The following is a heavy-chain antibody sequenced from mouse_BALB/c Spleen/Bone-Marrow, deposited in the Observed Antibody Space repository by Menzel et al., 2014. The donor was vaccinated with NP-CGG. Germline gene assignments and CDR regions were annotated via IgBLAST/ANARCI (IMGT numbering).Heavy chain of an antibody. CDR1: GCTFTSYW. V-gene: IGHV1-7*01. D-gene: IGHD2-10*02. J-gene: IGHJ3*01. CDR3: ARRKFGNHGFAY. CDR2: INPSTDYT. Sequence: VQRVESGAELAKPGASVKMSCKASGCTFTSYWMHWVKQRPGQGLEWIGYINPSTDYTEYNQKFKDKATLTADKSSSTAYMQLSSLTSEDSAVYYCARRKFGNHGFAYWGQGTLVTVSA.